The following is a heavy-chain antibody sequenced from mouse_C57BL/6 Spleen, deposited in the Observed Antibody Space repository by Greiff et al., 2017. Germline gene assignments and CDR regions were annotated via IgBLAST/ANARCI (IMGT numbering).Heavy chain of an antibody. D-gene: IGHD1-1*01. CDR1: GYAFSSSW. J-gene: IGHJ4*01. V-gene: IGHV1-82*01. CDR3: ARYGSSYGYAMDY. CDR2: IYPGDGDT. Sequence: QVQLKQSGPELVKPGASVKISCKASGYAFSSSWMNWVKQRPGKGLEWIGRIYPGDGDTNYNGKFKGKATLTADKSSSTAYMQLSSLTSEDSAVYFCARYGSSYGYAMDYWGQGTSVTVSS.